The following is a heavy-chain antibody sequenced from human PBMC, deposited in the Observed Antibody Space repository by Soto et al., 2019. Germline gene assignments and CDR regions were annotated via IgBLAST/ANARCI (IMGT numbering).Heavy chain of an antibody. CDR3: ARAISYKYSSSGDDY. J-gene: IGHJ4*02. CDR1: GGSFSGYY. Sequence: PSETLSLTCAVYGGSFSGYYWSWIRQPPGKGLEWIGEINHSGSTNYNPSLKSRVTISVDTSKNQFSLKLSSVTAADTAVYYCARAISYKYSSSGDDYWGQGTLVTVSS. CDR2: INHSGST. V-gene: IGHV4-34*01. D-gene: IGHD6-6*01.